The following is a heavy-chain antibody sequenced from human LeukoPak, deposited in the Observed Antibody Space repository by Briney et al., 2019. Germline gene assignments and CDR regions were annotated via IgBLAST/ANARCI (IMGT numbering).Heavy chain of an antibody. V-gene: IGHV3-21*01. CDR2: ISSSSSYI. J-gene: IGHJ4*02. Sequence: GGSLRLSCAASGFTFSSYSMNWVRQAPGKGLEWVSSISSSSSYIYYADSVKGRFTISRDNAKNSLFLQMHSLRAEDTAVYYCARGPSVGSGWSPDYWGQGTLATVSS. CDR3: ARGPSVGSGWSPDY. CDR1: GFTFSSYS. D-gene: IGHD6-19*01.